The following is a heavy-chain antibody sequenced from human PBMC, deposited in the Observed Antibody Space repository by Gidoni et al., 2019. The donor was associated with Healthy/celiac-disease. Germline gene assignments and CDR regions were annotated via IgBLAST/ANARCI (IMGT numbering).Heavy chain of an antibody. J-gene: IGHJ6*02. CDR2: RNPHSGTT. Sequence: QVQLVQSGAEVKKPGASVKVSGKASGDTFTSYDINWVRQATGPGLEWRGGRNPHSGTTGYAQTFQGRVPMPSNTSLSPAYLELSSLRSEDPAVYYCARGRPNYYYGLDVWGHGTTVTVSS. CDR1: GDTFTSYD. CDR3: ARGRPNYYYGLDV. V-gene: IGHV1-8*01.